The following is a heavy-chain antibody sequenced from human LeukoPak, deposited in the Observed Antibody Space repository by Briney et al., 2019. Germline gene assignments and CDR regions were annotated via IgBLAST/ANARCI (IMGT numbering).Heavy chain of an antibody. CDR2: IYYTGST. V-gene: IGHV4-59*01. D-gene: IGHD1-26*01. Sequence: SETLSLTCAVYGGSFSGYYWSWIRQPPGKGLEWIGYIYYTGSTSYNPSLKSRVTMSLDASKNQFSLELNSVTPADTAVYYCARGGNYWPQWWFDPWGRGTLVSISS. CDR3: ARGGNYWPQWWFDP. J-gene: IGHJ5*02. CDR1: GGSFSGYY.